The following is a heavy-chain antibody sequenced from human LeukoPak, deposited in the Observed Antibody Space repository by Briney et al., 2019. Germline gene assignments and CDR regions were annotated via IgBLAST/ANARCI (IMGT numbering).Heavy chain of an antibody. Sequence: GGSLRLSCAASGFTFSSYAMSWVRQAPGKGLEWVSAISGSGGSTYYADSVKGRFTISRDNSKNTLYLQMNSLRAEDTAVYYCAGGIAAAGYYYYGMDVWGQGTTVTVSS. CDR1: GFTFSSYA. CDR3: AGGIAAAGYYYYGMDV. V-gene: IGHV3-23*01. CDR2: ISGSGGST. J-gene: IGHJ6*02. D-gene: IGHD6-13*01.